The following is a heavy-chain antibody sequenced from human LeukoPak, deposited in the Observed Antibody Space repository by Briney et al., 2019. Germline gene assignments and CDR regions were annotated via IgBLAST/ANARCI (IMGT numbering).Heavy chain of an antibody. CDR3: AKDRGSGSGYFDY. CDR2: ISWNSGSI. CDR1: GFTFDDYA. D-gene: IGHD3-10*01. V-gene: IGHV3-9*01. Sequence: GGSLRLSCAASGFTFDDYAMHWVRQAPGKGLEWVSGISWNSGSIGYADSVKGRFTISRDNAKNSLYLQMNSLRAEDTALYYCAKDRGSGSGYFDYWGQGTLVTVSS. J-gene: IGHJ4*02.